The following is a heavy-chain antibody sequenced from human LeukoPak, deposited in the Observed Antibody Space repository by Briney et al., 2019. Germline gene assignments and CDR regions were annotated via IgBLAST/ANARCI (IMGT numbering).Heavy chain of an antibody. D-gene: IGHD3-16*01. J-gene: IGHJ4*02. CDR1: GFTFSSYD. Sequence: GGSLRLSCAASGFTFSSYDMSSVPQAPRKGLEWVSAISGSGANTYDADSVKGRFTISRDNSKNTLYLQMNSLRAEDTAVYYCAKDSNRGVWGSYRSYDYWGQGTLVTVSS. V-gene: IGHV3-23*01. CDR2: ISGSGANT. CDR3: AKDSNRGVWGSYRSYDY.